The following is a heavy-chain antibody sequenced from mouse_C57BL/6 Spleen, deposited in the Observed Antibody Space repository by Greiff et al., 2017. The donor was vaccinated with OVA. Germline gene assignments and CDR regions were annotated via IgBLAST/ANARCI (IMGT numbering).Heavy chain of an antibody. D-gene: IGHD2-4*01. CDR1: GYTFTDYY. Sequence: QVQLKESGAELVRPGASVKLSCKASGYTFTDYYINWVKQRPGQGLEWIARIYPGSGNTYYNEKFKGKATLTAEKSSSTAYMQLSSLTSEDSAVYFCARCDYDGYYFDYWGQGTTLTVSS. CDR2: IYPGSGNT. V-gene: IGHV1-76*01. CDR3: ARCDYDGYYFDY. J-gene: IGHJ2*01.